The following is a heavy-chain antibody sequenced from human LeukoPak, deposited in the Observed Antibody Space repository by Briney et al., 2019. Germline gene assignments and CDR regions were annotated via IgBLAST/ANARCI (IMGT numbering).Heavy chain of an antibody. J-gene: IGHJ4*02. V-gene: IGHV3-30*18. D-gene: IGHD3-16*02. Sequence: SGGSLRLSCAASGFTFSKYAMSWVRQAPGKGLEWVAVISYDGSNKYYADSVKGRFTISRDNSKNTLYLQMNSLRPEDTAIYYCAKNGFTFGGLIDINFDYWGQGTLVTVSS. CDR2: ISYDGSNK. CDR3: AKNGFTFGGLIDINFDY. CDR1: GFTFSKYA.